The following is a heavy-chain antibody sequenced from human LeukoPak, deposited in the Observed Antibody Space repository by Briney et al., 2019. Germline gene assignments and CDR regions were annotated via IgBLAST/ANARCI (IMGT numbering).Heavy chain of an antibody. CDR2: IYYSGST. CDR1: GGSISSSNYY. D-gene: IGHD1-26*01. CDR3: ARAWELPYDAFDI. V-gene: IGHV4-39*07. J-gene: IGHJ3*02. Sequence: SGTLSLTCTVSGGSISSSNYYWGWIRQPPGKGLVWIGSIYYSGSTYYNPSLKSRVTISVDTSKNQFSLKLSSVTAADTAVYYCARAWELPYDAFDIWGQGTMVTVSS.